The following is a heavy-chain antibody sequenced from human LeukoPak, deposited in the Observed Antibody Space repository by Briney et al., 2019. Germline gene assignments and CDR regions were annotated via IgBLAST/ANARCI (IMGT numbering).Heavy chain of an antibody. CDR3: ARDFGYSYGYGYFDY. J-gene: IGHJ4*02. CDR2: INPSGGST. V-gene: IGHV1-46*01. CDR1: GYTFTNYY. D-gene: IGHD5-18*01. Sequence: ASVTVSFKSSGYTFTNYYMHWVRPAPGQGLAWMGIINPSGGSTSYAQKFQGRVTMTRDTSTSTVYMELSSLRSEDTAVYYCARDFGYSYGYGYFDYWGQGTLVSVSS.